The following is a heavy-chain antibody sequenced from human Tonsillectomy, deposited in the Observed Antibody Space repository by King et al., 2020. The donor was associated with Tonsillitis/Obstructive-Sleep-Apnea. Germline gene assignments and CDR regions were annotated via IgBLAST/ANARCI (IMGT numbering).Heavy chain of an antibody. CDR3: ARDRVVVVPAAIPVYYYYGMDV. CDR1: GFTVSSNY. V-gene: IGHV3-53*01. J-gene: IGHJ6*02. CDR2: IYSGGGT. Sequence: VQLVQSGGGLIQPGGSVTLSCAASGFTVSSNYMSWVRQAPGKGLEWVSIIYSGGGTYYADSVKGRFTISRDNSKNTLYFQMNSLRAEDTAVYYCARDRVVVVPAAIPVYYYYGMDVWGQGTTVTVSS. D-gene: IGHD2-2*02.